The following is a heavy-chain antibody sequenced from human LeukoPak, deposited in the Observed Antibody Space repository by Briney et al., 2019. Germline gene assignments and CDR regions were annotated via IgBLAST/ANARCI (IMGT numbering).Heavy chain of an antibody. V-gene: IGHV3-7*01. D-gene: IGHD5-12*01. J-gene: IGHJ4*02. CDR2: INQDGSEE. CDR1: GFTFSHYW. Sequence: GGSLRLSCAASGFTFSHYWMTWVRQAPGKGLEWVAQINQDGSEEYYMDSVKARFTISRDNAKNAVFLQMNSLRAEDTAVYYCVRDGGVSGYDLLDYWGQGTLVTVSS. CDR3: VRDGGVSGYDLLDY.